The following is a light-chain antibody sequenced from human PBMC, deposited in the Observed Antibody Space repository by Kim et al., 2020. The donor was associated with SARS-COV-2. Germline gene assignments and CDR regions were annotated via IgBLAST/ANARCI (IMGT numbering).Light chain of an antibody. J-gene: IGKJ1*01. V-gene: IGKV3-20*01. CDR3: HQYANLPRT. Sequence: PGERVTLSCRASQSVSSTYLAWYQQKLGQAPRLLIYGATSRATGIPDRFSGSGSGTDFTLTISRLEPEDFGVYYCHQYANLPRTFGQGTKVDIK. CDR1: QSVSSTY. CDR2: GAT.